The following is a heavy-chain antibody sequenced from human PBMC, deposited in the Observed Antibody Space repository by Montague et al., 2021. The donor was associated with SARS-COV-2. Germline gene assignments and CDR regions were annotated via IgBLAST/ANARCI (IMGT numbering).Heavy chain of an antibody. CDR2: SCSGGCDT. D-gene: IGHD3-9*01. Sequence: FRRISWAASGFTFDTFAMNWVRQAPGKGLEWVAVSCSGGCDTYYAESVKGRFIISRDNSRKTLYLQMKSLRAEDTAVYYCAKADDYFDSGIDHWGQGTLVTVSS. V-gene: IGHV3-23*03. CDR3: AKADDYFDSGIDH. CDR1: GFTFDTFA. J-gene: IGHJ4*02.